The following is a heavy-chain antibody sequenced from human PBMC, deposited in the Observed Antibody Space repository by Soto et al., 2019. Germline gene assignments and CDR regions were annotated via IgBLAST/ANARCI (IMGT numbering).Heavy chain of an antibody. CDR2: IIPLFGTA. J-gene: IGHJ4*02. CDR1: GGTFSTYA. D-gene: IGHD6-19*01. Sequence: SVKVSCKTSGGTFSTYAIYWVRQAPGQGLEWMGAIIPLFGTADYAQKFQGRVTITADESTSTAYTELSSLRSEDTAVYYCARPKGSYSSGYYYFDYWGQGTLVTVSS. CDR3: ARPKGSYSSGYYYFDY. V-gene: IGHV1-69*13.